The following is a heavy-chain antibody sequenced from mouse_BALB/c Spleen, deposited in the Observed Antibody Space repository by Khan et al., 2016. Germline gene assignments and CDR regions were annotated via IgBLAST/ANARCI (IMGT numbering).Heavy chain of an antibody. Sequence: EVELVESGGGLVKPGGSLKLSCAASGFTFRNYAMSWVRQTPEKRLEWVASISTGDSTYYGDSVKGRFTISRDNARNLLYLQMSSLRSEDTAMFYCAREDYGNYGDYLDYWGQGTTLTVSS. D-gene: IGHD2-1*01. CDR3: AREDYGNYGDYLDY. CDR2: ISTGDST. CDR1: GFTFRNYA. V-gene: IGHV5-6-5*01. J-gene: IGHJ2*01.